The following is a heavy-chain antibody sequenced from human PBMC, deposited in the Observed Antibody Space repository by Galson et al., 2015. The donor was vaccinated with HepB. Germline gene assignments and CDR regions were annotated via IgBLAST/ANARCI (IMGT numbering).Heavy chain of an antibody. CDR1: GYTFTSYV. Sequence: SVKVSCKASGYTFTSYVISWVRQAPGKGLEWMGWISAYNGNTNYAQKLQGRVTMTTDKSTSTAYMELRSLRSDDTAVYYCAVPRGDYYGSGSPFDCCGQGTLVTVSS. CDR2: ISAYNGNT. V-gene: IGHV1-18*01. CDR3: AVPRGDYYGSGSPFDC. J-gene: IGHJ4*02. D-gene: IGHD3-10*01.